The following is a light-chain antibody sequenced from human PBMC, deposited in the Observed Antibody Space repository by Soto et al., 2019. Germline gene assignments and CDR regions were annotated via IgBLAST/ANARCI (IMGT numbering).Light chain of an antibody. CDR3: LHHNSYPPT. V-gene: IGKV1-17*01. J-gene: IGKJ1*01. CDR2: AAS. CDR1: QGIRND. Sequence: DIQMTQSPSSLSASVGDRVTITFRASQGIRNDLVWCQQKPGKAPKRLIYAASSLQSGVPSRFSGSGSGTEFTLTTTSLQPEDFATNSCLHHNSYPPTFGQGTKGDLK.